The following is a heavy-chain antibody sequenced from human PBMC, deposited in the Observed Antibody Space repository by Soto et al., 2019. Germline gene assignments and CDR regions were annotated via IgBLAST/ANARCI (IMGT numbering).Heavy chain of an antibody. J-gene: IGHJ6*02. Sequence: GGSLRLSCAASGFTLSSCAMHWVRQAPGKGLEWVAVISYDGSNKYYADSVKGRFTISRDNSKNTLYLQMNSLRAEDTAVYYCARDRVRGYDFWSGYPSSYYYYGMDVWGQGTTVTVSS. D-gene: IGHD3-3*01. CDR2: ISYDGSNK. CDR1: GFTLSSCA. V-gene: IGHV3-30-3*01. CDR3: ARDRVRGYDFWSGYPSSYYYYGMDV.